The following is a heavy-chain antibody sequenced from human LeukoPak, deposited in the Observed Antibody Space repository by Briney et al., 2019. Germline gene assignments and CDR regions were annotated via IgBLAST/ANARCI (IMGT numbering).Heavy chain of an antibody. D-gene: IGHD5-18*01. Sequence: PGGSLRLSCAASGFSFSSHAMSWVRQAPGKGLEWVSSISGSGGYIYYADSVKGRFTISRDNAKNSLYLQMNSLRAEDTAVYYCASEGHSYGKRVWFDPWGQGTLVTVSS. J-gene: IGHJ5*02. CDR2: ISGSGGYI. V-gene: IGHV3-21*01. CDR3: ASEGHSYGKRVWFDP. CDR1: GFSFSSHA.